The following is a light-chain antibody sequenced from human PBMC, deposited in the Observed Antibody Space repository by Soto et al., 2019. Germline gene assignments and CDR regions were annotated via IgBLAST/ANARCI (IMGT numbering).Light chain of an antibody. Sequence: QSALTQPASVSGSPGQSITISCTGASSDMWGNNYVSWYQHYPGKAPKLMICDVSNRPSGVSDRFSGSKSGNTASLTISGLQAEDEADYYCSAFTGTTYVFGTGT. J-gene: IGLJ1*01. V-gene: IGLV2-14*03. CDR3: SAFTGTTYV. CDR2: DVS. CDR1: SSDMWGNNY.